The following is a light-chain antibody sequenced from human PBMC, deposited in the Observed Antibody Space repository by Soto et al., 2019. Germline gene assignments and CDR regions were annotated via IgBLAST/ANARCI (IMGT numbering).Light chain of an antibody. V-gene: IGLV2-14*01. CDR1: SSDVGGYNY. CDR3: SSYTSSNTVA. CDR2: EVS. J-gene: IGLJ2*01. Sequence: QSALTQPASVSGSPGQSITISCTGTSSDVGGYNYVSWYQQHPGKAPKLMICEVSNRPSGVSNRFSGSKSGNTASLIISGLQAEDEADYYCSSYTSSNTVAFGGGTKLTVL.